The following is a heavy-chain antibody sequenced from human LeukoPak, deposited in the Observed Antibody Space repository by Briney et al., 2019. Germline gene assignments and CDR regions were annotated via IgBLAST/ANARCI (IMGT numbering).Heavy chain of an antibody. J-gene: IGHJ4*02. CDR3: ASDPLFPPGY. CDR1: GGSISSSSYY. D-gene: IGHD1-14*01. CDR2: IYYSGST. Sequence: PSETLSLTCTVSGGSISSSSYYWGWIRQPPGKGLEWIGSIYYSGSTYYNPSLKSRVTISVDTSKNQFSLKLSSVTAADTAVYYCASDPLFPPGYWGQGTLVTVSS. V-gene: IGHV4-39*07.